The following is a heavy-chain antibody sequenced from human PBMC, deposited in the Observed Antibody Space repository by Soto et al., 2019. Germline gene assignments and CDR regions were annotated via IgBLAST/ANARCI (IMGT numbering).Heavy chain of an antibody. D-gene: IGHD1-1*01. CDR1: VFISRSYG. V-gene: IGHV3-74*01. J-gene: IGHJ3*02. Sequence: PVGSLRLSCASSVFISRSYGMHCVRQLPGEWLVWVSRINGDGRSTSYADSVKGRFTISKDNANNTIYLEMNSLRADDTAVYYCARAQYLEHDAFDSWGQGTMVTVS. CDR3: ARAQYLEHDAFDS. CDR2: INGDGRST.